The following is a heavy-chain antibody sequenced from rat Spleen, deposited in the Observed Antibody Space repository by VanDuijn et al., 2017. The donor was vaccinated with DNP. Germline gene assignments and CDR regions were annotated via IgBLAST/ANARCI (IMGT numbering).Heavy chain of an antibody. CDR3: AREGVYTTDYYYPYFDY. J-gene: IGHJ2*01. Sequence: EVQLVESGGGLVQPGRSMKLSCAASGFTFSNYDMAWVRQAPKKGLEWVATITYDGSSTYYRDSVKGRFTISRDNAKSTLYLQMNSLRSEDTATYYCAREGVYTTDYYYPYFDYWGQGVMVTVSS. CDR2: ITYDGSST. CDR1: GFTFSNYD. D-gene: IGHD1-6*01. V-gene: IGHV5-7*01.